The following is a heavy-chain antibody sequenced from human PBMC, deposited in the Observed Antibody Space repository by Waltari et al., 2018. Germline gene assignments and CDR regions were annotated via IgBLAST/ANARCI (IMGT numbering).Heavy chain of an antibody. CDR1: GGSISSGGYS. Sequence: QLQLQESGSGLVKPSQTLSLTCAVSGGSISSGGYSWSWIRQPPGKGLGWIGYIYHSGSTYYNPSLKRRVTISVDRSKNQFSLKLSSVTAADTAVYYCARARHYDILTGYSTGGVFFDYWGQGTLVTVSS. CDR3: ARARHYDILTGYSTGGVFFDY. V-gene: IGHV4-30-2*01. J-gene: IGHJ4*02. D-gene: IGHD3-9*01. CDR2: IYHSGST.